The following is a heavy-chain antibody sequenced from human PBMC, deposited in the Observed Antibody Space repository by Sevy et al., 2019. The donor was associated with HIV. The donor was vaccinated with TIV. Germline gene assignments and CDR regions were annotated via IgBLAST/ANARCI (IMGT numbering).Heavy chain of an antibody. J-gene: IGHJ6*02. V-gene: IGHV3-30*18. CDR1: GFTFSSYG. D-gene: IGHD2-2*01. CDR3: AKDLIVPAAASVYGMDV. Sequence: GGSLRLSCAASGFTFSSYGMHWVRQAPGKGLEWVAVISYNGSNKYYADSVNGRFTISRDNSSNTLYLQMNSLRAEDTAVYYCAKDLIVPAAASVYGMDVWGQGTTVTVSS. CDR2: ISYNGSNK.